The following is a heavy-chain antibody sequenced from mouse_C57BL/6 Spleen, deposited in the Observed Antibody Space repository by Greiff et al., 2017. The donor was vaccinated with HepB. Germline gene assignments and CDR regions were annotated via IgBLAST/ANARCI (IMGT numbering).Heavy chain of an antibody. J-gene: IGHJ1*03. V-gene: IGHV10-1*01. Sequence: EVKLVESGGGLVQPKGSLKLSCAASGFSFNTYAMNWVRQAPGKGLEWVARIRSKSNNYATYYADSVKDRFTISRDDSESMLYLQMNNLKTEDTAMYYCVRIDDGYYVSWYFDVWGTGTTVTVSS. CDR1: GFSFNTYA. D-gene: IGHD2-3*01. CDR3: VRIDDGYYVSWYFDV. CDR2: IRSKSNNYAT.